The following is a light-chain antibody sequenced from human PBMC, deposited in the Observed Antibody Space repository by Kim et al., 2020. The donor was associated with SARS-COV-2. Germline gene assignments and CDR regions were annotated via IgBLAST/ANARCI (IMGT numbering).Light chain of an antibody. CDR1: KLGDKY. V-gene: IGLV3-1*01. J-gene: IGLJ2*01. CDR3: QAWDSSTKVV. CDR2: QDS. Sequence: SYELTQPPSVSVSPGQTASITCSGDKLGDKYACWYQQKPGQSPVLVIYQDSKRPSGIPERFFGSNSGNTATLTISGTQAMDEADYYCQAWDSSTKVVFGG.